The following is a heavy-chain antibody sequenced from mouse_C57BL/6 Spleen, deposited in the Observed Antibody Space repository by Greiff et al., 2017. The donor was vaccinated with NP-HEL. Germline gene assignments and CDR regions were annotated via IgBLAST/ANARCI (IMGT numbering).Heavy chain of an antibody. J-gene: IGHJ3*01. CDR1: GYTFTDYY. D-gene: IGHD1-1*01. V-gene: IGHV1-19*01. CDR2: INPYNGGT. Sequence: EVQLQQSGPVLVKPGASVKMSCKASGYTFTDYYMNWVKQSHGKSLEWIGVINPYNGGTSYNQKFKGKATLTVDKSSSTAYMELNSLTSEDSAVYYCASDYYGSSAWFAYWGQGTLVTVSA. CDR3: ASDYYGSSAWFAY.